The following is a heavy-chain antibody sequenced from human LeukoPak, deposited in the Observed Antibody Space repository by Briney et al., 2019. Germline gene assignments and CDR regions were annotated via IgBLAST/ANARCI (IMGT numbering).Heavy chain of an antibody. D-gene: IGHD3-22*01. CDR1: GFTFSSYL. V-gene: IGHV3-23*01. J-gene: IGHJ4*02. CDR2: ISGSGGDT. Sequence: PGGSLRLSCAASGFTFSSYLMSWVRQAPGKGLEWVSGISGSGGDTLYADSVRGQFTISRDNSKNTLYLQMNSLRAEDTAVYYCAKVPLHDDSGYSNQYWGQGTLVTVSS. CDR3: AKVPLHDDSGYSNQY.